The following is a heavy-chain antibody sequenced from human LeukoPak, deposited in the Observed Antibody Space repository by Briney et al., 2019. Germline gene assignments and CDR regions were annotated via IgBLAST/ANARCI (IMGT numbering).Heavy chain of an antibody. CDR3: AREKSGSYYDSSGYYPYPIDY. CDR1: GFTFDDYA. Sequence: GGSLRLSCAASGFTFDDYAMHWVRQAPGKGLEWVSGISWNSGSIGYADSVKGRFTISRDNSKNTLYLQMNSLRAEDTAVYYCAREKSGSYYDSSGYYPYPIDYWGQGTLVTVSS. D-gene: IGHD3-22*01. J-gene: IGHJ4*02. V-gene: IGHV3-9*01. CDR2: ISWNSGSI.